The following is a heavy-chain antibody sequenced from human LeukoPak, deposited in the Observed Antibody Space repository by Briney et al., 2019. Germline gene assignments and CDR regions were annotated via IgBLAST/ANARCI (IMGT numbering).Heavy chain of an antibody. Sequence: SETLSLTCTVSGVSISTYSWSWIRQPPGKGLEWIGYISYSGSTSYNPSLRSRVTISVDTSKNQFSLKLSSVTAADTAVYYCAKDQVNYDFWSGYYGNPNAFDIWGQGTMVTVSS. CDR1: GVSISTYS. CDR2: ISYSGST. CDR3: AKDQVNYDFWSGYYGNPNAFDI. D-gene: IGHD3-3*01. J-gene: IGHJ3*02. V-gene: IGHV4-59*01.